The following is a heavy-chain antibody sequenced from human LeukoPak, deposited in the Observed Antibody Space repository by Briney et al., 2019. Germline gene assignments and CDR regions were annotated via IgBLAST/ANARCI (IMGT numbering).Heavy chain of an antibody. Sequence: GASVKVSCKASGYTFTGYSVHWVRQAPGQGLEWMGWISAYNGNTNYAQKLQGRVTMTTDTSTSTAYMELRSLRSDDTAVYYCARDPTRVHSSGYYSWFDPWGQGTLVTVSS. CDR2: ISAYNGNT. CDR3: ARDPTRVHSSGYYSWFDP. V-gene: IGHV1-18*04. CDR1: GYTFTGYS. J-gene: IGHJ5*02. D-gene: IGHD3-22*01.